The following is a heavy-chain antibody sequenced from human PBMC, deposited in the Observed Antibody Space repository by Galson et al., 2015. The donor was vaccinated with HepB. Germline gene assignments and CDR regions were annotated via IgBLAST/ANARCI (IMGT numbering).Heavy chain of an antibody. D-gene: IGHD3-22*01. Sequence: SVKVSCKASGYTFTSYGISWVRQAPGQGLEWMGWISAYNGNTNYAQKLQGRVTMTTDTSTSTAYMELRSLRSDDTAVYYCARVYYDSSGYPTRVIDYWGQGTLVTVSS. CDR2: ISAYNGNT. J-gene: IGHJ4*02. CDR3: ARVYYDSSGYPTRVIDY. V-gene: IGHV1-18*04. CDR1: GYTFTSYG.